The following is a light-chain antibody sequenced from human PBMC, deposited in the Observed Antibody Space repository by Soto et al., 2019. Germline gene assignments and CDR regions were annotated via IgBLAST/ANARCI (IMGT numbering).Light chain of an antibody. CDR1: SSNIGNNY. J-gene: IGLJ2*01. Sequence: QSVLTQSPSVSAAPGQKVTISCSGSSSNIGNNYVSWYQQLPGTAPKLLIYDNNKRPSGIPDRFSGSKSGTSGTLDITGLQTGDEADYYCATWDGSLPGDVFGGGTPVTVL. CDR3: ATWDGSLPGDV. CDR2: DNN. V-gene: IGLV1-51*01.